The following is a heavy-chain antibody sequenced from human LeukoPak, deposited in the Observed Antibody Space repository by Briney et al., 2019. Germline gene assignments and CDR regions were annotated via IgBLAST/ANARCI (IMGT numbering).Heavy chain of an antibody. CDR2: IYHSGST. D-gene: IGHD7-27*01. V-gene: IGHV4-39*07. Sequence: PSETLSLTCTVSGVSIRRAGYYWGWIRQSPGKGLEGIVSIYHSGSTYYNPSLQSRVTRSVDPSKNQFSMKLTSVTAADRAVYFCARVTGNGWEHYFDSWGTGIQVAVSS. CDR3: ARVTGNGWEHYFDS. CDR1: GVSIRRAGYY. J-gene: IGHJ4*02.